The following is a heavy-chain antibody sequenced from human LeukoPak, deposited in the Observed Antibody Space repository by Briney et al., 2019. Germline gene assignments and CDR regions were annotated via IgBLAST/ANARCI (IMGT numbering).Heavy chain of an antibody. CDR1: GFTFSTYA. CDR2: ISYDGSSK. V-gene: IGHV3-30*04. Sequence: GGSLRLSCAASGFTFSTYAMHWVRQAPGKGLEWVAVISYDGSSKYYADSVKGRFTISRDNAKNTLYLQMNSLRAEDTAVYYCARGGYSGYDLEASVFYYWGQGTLVTVSS. D-gene: IGHD5-12*01. J-gene: IGHJ4*02. CDR3: ARGGYSGYDLEASVFYY.